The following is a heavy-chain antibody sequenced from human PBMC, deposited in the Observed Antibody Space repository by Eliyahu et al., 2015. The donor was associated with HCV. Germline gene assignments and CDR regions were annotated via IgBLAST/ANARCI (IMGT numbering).Heavy chain of an antibody. Sequence: EVQLVQSGGGLVKPGGSLKLXCSLSGFTFNFFSLNWVRLAPGKGLEWVSSISSGSESIYYADSVKGRFTISRDNTKNLLFLQMDSLRAEDTALYYCTRDRVDTSVVGVFDYWGQGTVVTVSS. CDR3: TRDRVDTSVVGVFDY. CDR1: GFTFNFFS. CDR2: ISSGSESI. V-gene: IGHV3-21*02. D-gene: IGHD5-18*01. J-gene: IGHJ4*02.